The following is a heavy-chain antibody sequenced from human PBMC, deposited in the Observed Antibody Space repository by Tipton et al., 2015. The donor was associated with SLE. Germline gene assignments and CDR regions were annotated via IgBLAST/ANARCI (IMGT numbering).Heavy chain of an antibody. CDR3: ASGGSDADAFDI. J-gene: IGHJ3*02. D-gene: IGHD1-26*01. Sequence: TLSLTCTVSGGSISSGGYYWSWIRQHPGKGLEWIGYIYYSGSTYYNPSLKSRVTISVDTSKNQFSLKLSSVTAADTAVYYCASGGSDADAFDIWGQGTMVTVSS. CDR1: GGSISSGGYY. CDR2: IYYSGST. V-gene: IGHV4-31*03.